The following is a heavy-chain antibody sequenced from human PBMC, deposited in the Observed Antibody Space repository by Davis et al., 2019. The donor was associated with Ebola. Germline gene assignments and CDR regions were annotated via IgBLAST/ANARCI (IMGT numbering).Heavy chain of an antibody. CDR3: ARGRSGVGAVAGTADAFDI. CDR1: GYTFTSYD. V-gene: IGHV1-8*01. Sequence: AASVKVSCKASGYTFTSYDINWVRQATGQGLEWMGWMNPNSGNTGYAQKFQGRVTMTRNTSISTAYMELSSLRSEDTAVYYCARGRSGVGAVAGTADAFDIWGQGTMVTVSS. CDR2: MNPNSGNT. J-gene: IGHJ3*02. D-gene: IGHD6-13*01.